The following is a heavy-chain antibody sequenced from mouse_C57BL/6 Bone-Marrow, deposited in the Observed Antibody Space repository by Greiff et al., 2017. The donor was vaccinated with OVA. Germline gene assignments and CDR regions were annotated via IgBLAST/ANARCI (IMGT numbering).Heavy chain of an antibody. D-gene: IGHD1-1*01. CDR2: IYPGGGYT. J-gene: IGHJ4*01. CDR3: AAYYYGSSYPPYAMDY. Sequence: VQLQQSGAELVRPGTSVKMSCKASGYTFTNYWIGWAKQRPGHGLEWIGDIYPGGGYTNYNEKFKGKATLTADKSSSTAYMQFSSLTSEDSAIYYGAAYYYGSSYPPYAMDYWGQGTSVTVSS. V-gene: IGHV1-63*01. CDR1: GYTFTNYW.